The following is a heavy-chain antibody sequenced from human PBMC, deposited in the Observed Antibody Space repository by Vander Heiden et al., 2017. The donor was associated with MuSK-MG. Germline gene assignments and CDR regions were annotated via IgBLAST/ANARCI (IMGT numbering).Heavy chain of an antibody. Sequence: EVQLVESGGGVVRPGGSLRLSCEAAGLTVDDYGMSWVRQAPGKGLEWVSGINWNGGSTGYADSVKGRFTISRDNAKNSLYLQMHSLRAEDTALYYCARDLMEKWLVPNDYWGQGTLVTVSS. D-gene: IGHD6-19*01. CDR2: INWNGGST. CDR3: ARDLMEKWLVPNDY. V-gene: IGHV3-20*04. CDR1: GLTVDDYG. J-gene: IGHJ4*02.